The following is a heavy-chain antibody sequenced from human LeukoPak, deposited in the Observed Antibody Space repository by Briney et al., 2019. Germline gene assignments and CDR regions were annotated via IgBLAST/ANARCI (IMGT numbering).Heavy chain of an antibody. CDR2: IYYSGST. Sequence: SETLSLTCTVSGGSISSGVYYWSWIRQHPGKGLEWIGYIYYSGSTYYNPSLKSRVTISVDTSKNQFSLKLSSVTAADTAVYFCARALHSGYEYDWFDPWGQGILVTVSS. D-gene: IGHD5-12*01. V-gene: IGHV4-31*03. CDR1: GGSISSGVYY. CDR3: ARALHSGYEYDWFDP. J-gene: IGHJ5*02.